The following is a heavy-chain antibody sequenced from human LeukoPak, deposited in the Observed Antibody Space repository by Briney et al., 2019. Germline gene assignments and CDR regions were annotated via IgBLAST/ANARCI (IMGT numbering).Heavy chain of an antibody. D-gene: IGHD5/OR15-5a*01. CDR3: VRDRTVSTILDY. Sequence: GGSLRLSCAASGFTFSSYGMHWVRQAPGKGLEWVAFIRYDGSNKYYADSVKGQFTISRDNAKNTVYLQMNSLRDEDTAVYYCVRDRTVSTILDYWGQGTLVTVSS. CDR2: IRYDGSNK. J-gene: IGHJ4*02. CDR1: GFTFSSYG. V-gene: IGHV3-30*02.